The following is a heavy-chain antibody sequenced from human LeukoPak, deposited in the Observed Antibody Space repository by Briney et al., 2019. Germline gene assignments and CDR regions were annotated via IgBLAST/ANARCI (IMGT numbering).Heavy chain of an antibody. D-gene: IGHD3-16*01. Sequence: SEALSLTCAVYGGSFSGYYWSWIRQPPGKGLEWIGEINHSGSTNYNPSLKSRVTISVDTSKNQFSLKLSSVTAADTAVYYCARGLWAPVDWGQGTLVTVSS. V-gene: IGHV4-34*01. J-gene: IGHJ4*02. CDR3: ARGLWAPVD. CDR1: GGSFSGYY. CDR2: INHSGST.